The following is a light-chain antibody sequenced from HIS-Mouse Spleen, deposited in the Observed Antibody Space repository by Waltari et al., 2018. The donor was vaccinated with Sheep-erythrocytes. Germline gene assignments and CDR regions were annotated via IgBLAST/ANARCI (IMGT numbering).Light chain of an antibody. CDR2: KAS. V-gene: IGKV1-5*03. CDR1: QSISSW. J-gene: IGKJ2*01. Sequence: DIQMIQSPSTLSAPVGDRVTITCRASQSISSWLAWYQEKPGKAPKPLIYKASNLDSGVSSRFSGSGSETEVTLTISCLQPYDFAAYYCQQYISYSRTFDQDPKVEIK. CDR3: QQYISYSRT.